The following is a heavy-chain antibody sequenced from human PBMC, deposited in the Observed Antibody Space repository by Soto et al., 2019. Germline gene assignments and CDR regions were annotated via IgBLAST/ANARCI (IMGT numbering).Heavy chain of an antibody. J-gene: IGHJ5*02. CDR3: ARWGPRCLDA. V-gene: IGHV4-4*08. Sequence: LSVTSTVSGDSIRSYFWSWLRQPPGKGLEWIAYIYSSGNTNYSPSLRSRVTISVDTAKKQFSLKLTSVTAGDTAVYYCARWGPRCLDAWGQGILVTVSS. D-gene: IGHD3-10*02. CDR1: GDSIRSYF. CDR2: IYSSGNT.